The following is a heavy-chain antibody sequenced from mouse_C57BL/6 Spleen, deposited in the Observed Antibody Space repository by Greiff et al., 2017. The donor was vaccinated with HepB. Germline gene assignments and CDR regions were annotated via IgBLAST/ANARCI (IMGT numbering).Heavy chain of an antibody. CDR3: ASLNWDGDY. V-gene: IGHV1-64*01. Sequence: VQLKQPGAELVKPGASVKLSCKASGYTFTSYWMHWVKQRPGQGLEWIGMIHPNSGSTNYNEKFKSKATLTVDKSSSTAYMQLSSLTSEDSAVYYCASLNWDGDYWGQGTTLTVSS. CDR2: IHPNSGST. CDR1: GYTFTSYW. J-gene: IGHJ2*01. D-gene: IGHD4-1*02.